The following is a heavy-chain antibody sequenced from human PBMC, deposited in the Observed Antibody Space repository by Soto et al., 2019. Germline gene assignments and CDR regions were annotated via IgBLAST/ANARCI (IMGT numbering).Heavy chain of an antibody. CDR2: IYDTGNT. J-gene: IGHJ6*02. V-gene: IGHV4-59*01. D-gene: IGHD3-10*01. CDR1: CGSISNYY. CDR3: ARARITMVREVIKYNMDV. Sequence: SETLSLTCTVSCGSISNYYWSWIRQSPGKGLEWIGYIYDTGNTNSNPSLQSRATISMDTSKNQLSLKLSSVTAADTAVYYCARARITMVREVIKYNMDVWGQGTTVTVSS.